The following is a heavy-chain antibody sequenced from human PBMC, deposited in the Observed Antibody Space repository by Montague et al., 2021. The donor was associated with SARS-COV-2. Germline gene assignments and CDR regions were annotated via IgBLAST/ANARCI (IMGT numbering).Heavy chain of an antibody. CDR2: IYYSGXT. V-gene: IGHV4-39*01. CDR1: GGSISSSSYY. CDR3: ARQGDQLLLEYWFDP. Sequence: SETLSLTCTVSGGSISSSSYYWGWIRQPPGKGLEWIGSIYYSGXTXYXXXXKXRVTISVDTSKNQFSLKLSSVTVADTAVYYCARQGDQLLLEYWFDPWGQGTLVTVSS. J-gene: IGHJ5*02. D-gene: IGHD2-2*01.